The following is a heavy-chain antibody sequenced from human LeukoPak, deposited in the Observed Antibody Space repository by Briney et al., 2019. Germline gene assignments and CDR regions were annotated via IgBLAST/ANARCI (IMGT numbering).Heavy chain of an antibody. Sequence: SVKVSCKASVGTFSSYAISWVRQAPGQGLEWIGGIIPIFGTANYAQKFQGRVTITADESTSTAYMELSSLRSEDTAVNYCARVRGVYWRWYCYSYYLDAGGQGTMVTVSS. V-gene: IGHV1-69*13. D-gene: IGHD1-26*01. J-gene: IGHJ6*03. CDR1: VGTFSSYA. CDR3: ARVRGVYWRWYCYSYYLDA. CDR2: IIPIFGTA.